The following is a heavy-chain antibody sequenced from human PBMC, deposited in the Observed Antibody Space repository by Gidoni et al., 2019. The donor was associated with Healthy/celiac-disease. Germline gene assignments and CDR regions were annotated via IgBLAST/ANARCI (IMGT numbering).Heavy chain of an antibody. CDR1: GGSIRSSRYY. J-gene: IGHJ4*02. CDR3: ARTRWHSGLRFFDY. Sequence: QLQLQESGPGLVTPSETLSLTCTVPGGSIRSSRYYWGWIRQPPGKGLEWSGSIYYSGSTYYNPSLKSRVTISVDTSKNQFSLKLSSVTAADTAVYYCARTRWHSGLRFFDYWGQGTLVTVSS. V-gene: IGHV4-39*01. CDR2: IYYSGST. D-gene: IGHD3-16*01.